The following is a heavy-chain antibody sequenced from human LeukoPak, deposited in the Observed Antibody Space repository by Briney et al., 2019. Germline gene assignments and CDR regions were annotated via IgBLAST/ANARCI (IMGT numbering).Heavy chain of an antibody. J-gene: IGHJ2*01. CDR1: GGSIISSNC. Sequence: PSETLSLTCAVSGGSIISSNCWSWVRQSPGKGLEWIGELYHSGSTNYNPSLKSRVTISVDKSKNQFSLKLSSVTAADTAVYYCARTGPEPHWNSGLWGRSTLVTVSS. D-gene: IGHD1-14*01. V-gene: IGHV4-4*02. CDR2: LYHSGST. CDR3: ARTGPEPHWNSGL.